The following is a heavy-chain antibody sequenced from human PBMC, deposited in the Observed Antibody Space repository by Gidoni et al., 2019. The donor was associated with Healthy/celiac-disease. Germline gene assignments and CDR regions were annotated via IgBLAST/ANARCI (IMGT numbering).Heavy chain of an antibody. J-gene: IGHJ5*02. V-gene: IGHV1-24*01. CDR1: GYTLHELS. CDR2: FDPEDGET. Sequence: QVQLVQAGSEGKKPGASVKVTCRVSGYTLHELSMHWVLQAPGKGLELMGGFDPEDGETIYAQKFQGRGTMTEDTSTDTAYVELSSLRSEDTAVYYCATERNIYWFDPWGQGTLVTVSS. CDR3: ATERNIYWFDP.